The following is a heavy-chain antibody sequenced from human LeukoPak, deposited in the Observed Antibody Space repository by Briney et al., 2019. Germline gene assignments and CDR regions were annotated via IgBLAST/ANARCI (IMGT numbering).Heavy chain of an antibody. Sequence: ASVKVSCKASGYTFTDYYMHWVRQAPGQGLEWMGWINPNSGDTQYAQRFQGRVTMTRDTSISTTYMELSRLRSDDTAVFYCARDGNMGVWGQGTTVTVSS. CDR1: GYTFTDYY. CDR3: ARDGNMGV. D-gene: IGHD1-26*01. CDR2: INPNSGDT. V-gene: IGHV1-2*02. J-gene: IGHJ6*02.